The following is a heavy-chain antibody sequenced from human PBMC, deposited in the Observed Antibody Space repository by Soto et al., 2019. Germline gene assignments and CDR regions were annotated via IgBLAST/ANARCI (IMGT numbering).Heavy chain of an antibody. J-gene: IGHJ4*02. CDR2: IFSNDDK. CDR1: GFSLSNPRMG. D-gene: IGHD3-22*01. V-gene: IGHV2-26*01. Sequence: QVSLKESGPVLVKPTETLTLTCTVSGFSLSNPRMGVSWIRQPPGKALEWLAHIFSNDDKSYSTSLKSRVTISKDTSKSQVVLTMTNMDPVETDTYYCARVYDSSGYEYWGQGTLVTVSS. CDR3: ARVYDSSGYEY.